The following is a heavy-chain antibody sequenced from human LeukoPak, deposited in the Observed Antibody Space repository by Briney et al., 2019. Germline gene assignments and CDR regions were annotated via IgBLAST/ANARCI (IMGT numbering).Heavy chain of an antibody. CDR2: MNPNSGNT. V-gene: IGHV1-8*01. J-gene: IGHJ4*02. CDR1: GYTFTSYD. D-gene: IGHD1-26*01. Sequence: ASVKVSCKASGYTFTSYDINWVRQATGQGLEWMGWMNPNSGNTGYAQKFQGRVTMTRNTSISTAYMELSSLRSEDTAVYYCARVPLGLVGSRGLFDYWGQGTLVTVSS. CDR3: ARVPLGLVGSRGLFDY.